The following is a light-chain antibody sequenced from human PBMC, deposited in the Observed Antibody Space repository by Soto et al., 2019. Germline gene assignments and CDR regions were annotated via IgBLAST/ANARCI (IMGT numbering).Light chain of an antibody. CDR1: SSDIGGYNY. CDR2: EVN. CDR3: SSYTNSDTWV. V-gene: IGLV2-14*01. Sequence: QSALTQPASVSGSPGQSITISCTGSSSDIGGYNYVSWYQQYPGKAPKLIIYEVNNRPSGISNRFSASKSGNTASLTISGLQAKDETDYYCSSYTNSDTWVFGGGTQLTVL. J-gene: IGLJ3*02.